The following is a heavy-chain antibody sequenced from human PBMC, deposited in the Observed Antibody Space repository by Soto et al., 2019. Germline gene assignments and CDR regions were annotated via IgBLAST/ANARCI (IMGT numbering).Heavy chain of an antibody. J-gene: IGHJ5*02. CDR2: VSRAGTYT. Sequence: EVQLLESGGDVVRPGWSLRLSCAASGFTFSSYAMGWVRQAPGKGLAWVAGVSRAGTYTFYADSVRGRFSISRDNPRETVDLYMNALRGDDTAVYFCVQYTVTEDVGESWGQGTLVSVSS. V-gene: IGHV3-23*01. D-gene: IGHD3-16*01. CDR3: VQYTVTEDVGES. CDR1: GFTFSSYA.